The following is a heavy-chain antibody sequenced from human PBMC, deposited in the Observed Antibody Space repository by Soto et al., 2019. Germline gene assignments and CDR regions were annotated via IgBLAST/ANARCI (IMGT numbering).Heavy chain of an antibody. V-gene: IGHV4-38-2*02. J-gene: IGHJ4*02. CDR3: VRKAYFYSGRINLFDS. D-gene: IGHD3-10*01. CDR1: GYSINSDDY. Sequence: PSETLSLTCTVSGYSINSDDYSGWIRQPPGTGLEWIASSFHSVITFYNPSLRGRVTISIDKSKNHVSLRLTAVTAADTAMYYCVRKAYFYSGRINLFDSWGQGTLVTVSS. CDR2: SFHSVIT.